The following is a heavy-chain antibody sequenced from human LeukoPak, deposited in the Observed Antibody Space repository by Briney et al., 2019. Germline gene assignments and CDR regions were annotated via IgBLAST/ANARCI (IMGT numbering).Heavy chain of an antibody. V-gene: IGHV3-66*01. Sequence: GGSLRLSCAVSGFIVTSNHIKWVRQAPGKGLEWVWVIYRGGYSGCGPFYADYVKGRFTTSSDSSKNPLFLQMNSLRAEDTAVYYCARDVYGDGYNSFEYWGLGILVTVSS. CDR2: IYRGGYSGCGP. J-gene: IGHJ4*02. D-gene: IGHD5-24*01. CDR1: GFIVTSNH. CDR3: ARDVYGDGYNSFEY.